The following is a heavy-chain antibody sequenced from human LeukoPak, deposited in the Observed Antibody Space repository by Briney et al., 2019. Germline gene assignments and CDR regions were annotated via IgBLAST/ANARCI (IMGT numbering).Heavy chain of an antibody. D-gene: IGHD6-13*01. CDR2: MNPNSGNT. CDR1: GYTFTSYG. CDR3: ARVLSSSWYGH. V-gene: IGHV1-8*02. J-gene: IGHJ5*02. Sequence: ASVKVSCKASGYTFTSYGISWVRQAPGQGLEWMGWMNPNSGNTGYAQKFQGRVTMTRNTSISTAYMELSSLRSEDTAVYYCARVLSSSWYGHWGQGTLVTVSP.